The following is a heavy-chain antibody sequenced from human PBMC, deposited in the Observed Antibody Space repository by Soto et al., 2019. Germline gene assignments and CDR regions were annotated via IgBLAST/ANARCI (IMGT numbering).Heavy chain of an antibody. V-gene: IGHV1-3*04. CDR2: INTGNGNT. Sequence: GKVSCKASGDTFTDYAMHWLRQAPGQRLEWMGWINTGNGNTKFSLKFQGRVTITRDTSANTAYMEMTSLRSEDTAVYYCAKGSPMWTPHXWGQGTLVTVSX. CDR3: AKGSPMWTPHX. CDR1: GDTFTDYA. D-gene: IGHD2-21*01. J-gene: IGHJ4*02.